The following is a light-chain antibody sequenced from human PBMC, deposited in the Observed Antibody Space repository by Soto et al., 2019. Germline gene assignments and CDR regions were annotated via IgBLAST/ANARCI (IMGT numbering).Light chain of an antibody. Sequence: EIVLSQSPGTLSLSPGERATLPCRTSQSSNSLAWYQHKPGQAPRLLIYGVSSRPTDIPDRFSGSGSGTDFTLTISRLEPEDVAVYYCQQYGPSRAFTFGPGTKVDIK. V-gene: IGKV3-20*01. CDR3: QQYGPSRAFT. J-gene: IGKJ3*01. CDR1: QSSNS. CDR2: GVS.